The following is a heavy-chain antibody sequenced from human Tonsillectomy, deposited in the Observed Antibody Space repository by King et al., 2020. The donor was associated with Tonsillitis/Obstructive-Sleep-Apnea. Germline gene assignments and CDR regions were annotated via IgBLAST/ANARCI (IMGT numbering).Heavy chain of an antibody. Sequence: VQLVESGGGLVKPGGSLRLSCAASGFSFSNDWMSWVRQAPGKGLEWVGRIKSKTDGGTTDYAAPVEGRFTISRDDSKNTLFLQMNSLKTDDTAVYYCTTTSGWYFGYWGQGTLVTVSS. J-gene: IGHJ4*02. V-gene: IGHV3-15*01. CDR2: IKSKTDGGTT. CDR3: TTTSGWYFGY. CDR1: GFSFSNDW. D-gene: IGHD6-19*01.